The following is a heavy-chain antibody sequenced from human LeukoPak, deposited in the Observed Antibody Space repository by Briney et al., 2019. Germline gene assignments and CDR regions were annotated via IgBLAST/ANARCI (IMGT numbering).Heavy chain of an antibody. Sequence: SETLSLTCIVSGYSISSGYYWGWVRHPPGKGLEWIGSIYHSGATYYNPSLKSRVTISLDTSKNQFSLKLSSVTAADTAVYYCARTEWEVADYWGQGTLVTVSS. D-gene: IGHD1-26*01. CDR2: IYHSGAT. J-gene: IGHJ4*02. CDR3: ARTEWEVADY. V-gene: IGHV4-38-2*02. CDR1: GYSISSGYY.